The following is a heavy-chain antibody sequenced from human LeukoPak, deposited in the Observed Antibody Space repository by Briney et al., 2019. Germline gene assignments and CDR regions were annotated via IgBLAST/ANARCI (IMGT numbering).Heavy chain of an antibody. CDR2: INDDGSFT. CDR3: ASLFLCYGCSSSSDSFNI. CDR1: GFTFSNYW. V-gene: IGHV3-74*01. Sequence: GGSLRLSCAASGFTFSNYWMHWVRQVPGKGLVWVSRINDDGSFTTYADSVKGRFSISRDNAKNTLYLQMNSLRAEDTAVYYCASLFLCYGCSSSSDSFNIWGQGTMVTVSS. J-gene: IGHJ3*02. D-gene: IGHD6-6*01.